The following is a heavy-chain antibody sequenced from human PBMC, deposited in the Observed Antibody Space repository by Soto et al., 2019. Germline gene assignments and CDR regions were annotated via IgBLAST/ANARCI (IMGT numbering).Heavy chain of an antibody. Sequence: PGGSLRLSCAASGFAFSSHPMSWVRQAPERGLEWVSGISDGGDLTYNADSVKGRFTISRDNSKNILFLQMNSLRAEDTALYCCARRAFGSSRSFDLWGQGTMVTVSS. V-gene: IGHV3-23*01. J-gene: IGHJ3*01. CDR1: GFAFSSHP. CDR3: ARRAFGSSRSFDL. D-gene: IGHD6-6*01. CDR2: ISDGGDLT.